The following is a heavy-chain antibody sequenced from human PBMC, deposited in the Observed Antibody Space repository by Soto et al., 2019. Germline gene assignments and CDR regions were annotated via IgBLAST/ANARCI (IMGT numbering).Heavy chain of an antibody. CDR3: AREGSHSAYNFAHGIQLWSFDF. V-gene: IGHV4-4*07. J-gene: IGHJ4*02. CDR1: GGSINTFY. Sequence: SETLSLTXTVSGGSINTFYWSWVRQPAGKGLEWIGRIFSSGSTSFNPSLESRVAMSVDTSKNHFSLNLSSVTAADMAVYYCAREGSHSAYNFAHGIQLWSFDFWGQGALVTVSS. CDR2: IFSSGST. D-gene: IGHD5-12*01.